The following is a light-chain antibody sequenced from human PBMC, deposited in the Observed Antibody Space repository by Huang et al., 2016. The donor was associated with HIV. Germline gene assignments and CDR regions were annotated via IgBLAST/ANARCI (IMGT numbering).Light chain of an antibody. V-gene: IGKV1-12*01. J-gene: IGKJ3*01. CDR1: QGVNTW. Sequence: DIQMTQSPSSVSASVGDRVTITCRASQGVNTWLAWYQQKPGKAPKLLIYGASTLQSGVPSRFSGSGSGTDFTLTISSLQPEDFATYYCQQANSFPFTFGPGTKVDIK. CDR3: QQANSFPFT. CDR2: GAS.